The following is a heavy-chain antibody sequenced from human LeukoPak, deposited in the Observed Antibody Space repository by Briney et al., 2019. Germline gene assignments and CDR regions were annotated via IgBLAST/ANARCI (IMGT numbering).Heavy chain of an antibody. CDR3: AGDGTGVLPGDAFDI. Sequence: PGGSLRLSCAASGFTFSTHSMNWVRQAPWKGLEWVSYINHDGNDIYYGESVKGRFTISRDNAKNSLYLQIHTLRAEDTAVYYCAGDGTGVLPGDAFDIWSQGTMVTVSS. J-gene: IGHJ3*02. CDR2: INHDGNDI. CDR1: GFTFSTHS. D-gene: IGHD1-1*01. V-gene: IGHV3-21*05.